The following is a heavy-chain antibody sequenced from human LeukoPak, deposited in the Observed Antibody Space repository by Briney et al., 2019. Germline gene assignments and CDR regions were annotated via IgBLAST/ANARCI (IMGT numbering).Heavy chain of an antibody. D-gene: IGHD2-15*01. Sequence: GGSLRLSCAASGFTFSSYWMNWARQAPGKGLEWVASINHNGNVNYYVDSVKGRFTISRDNAKNSLYLQMNSLRAEDTAVYYCARVGGSEGYWGQGTLVTVSS. V-gene: IGHV3-7*01. J-gene: IGHJ4*02. CDR2: INHNGNVN. CDR1: GFTFSSYW. CDR3: ARVGGSEGY.